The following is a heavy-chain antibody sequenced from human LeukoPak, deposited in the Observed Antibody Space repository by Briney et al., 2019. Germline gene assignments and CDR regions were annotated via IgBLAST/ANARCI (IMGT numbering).Heavy chain of an antibody. Sequence: GGSLRLSCAASGFTFSSYSMNWVRQAPGKGLEWVSSISSSSSYIYYADSVKGRFTISRDNAKNSLYLQMNSLRAEDTAVYYCASDAITMVRGVISPWGQGTLVTVSS. J-gene: IGHJ5*02. CDR1: GFTFSSYS. CDR2: ISSSSSYI. D-gene: IGHD3-10*01. V-gene: IGHV3-21*01. CDR3: ASDAITMVRGVISP.